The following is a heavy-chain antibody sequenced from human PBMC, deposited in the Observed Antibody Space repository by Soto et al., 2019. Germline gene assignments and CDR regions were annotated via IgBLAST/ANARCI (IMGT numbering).Heavy chain of an antibody. D-gene: IGHD1-26*01. CDR2: AYYSGST. Sequence: SETLSLTCTVSGGSVSSGSYYWTWIRQPPGKGLEWIGYAYYSGSTNYSPSLKSRVTISVDTSKNQFSLNLSSVTAADTAVYYCAREEWELRRAFDIWGQGTMVTVSS. CDR3: AREEWELRRAFDI. V-gene: IGHV4-61*01. J-gene: IGHJ3*02. CDR1: GGSVSSGSYY.